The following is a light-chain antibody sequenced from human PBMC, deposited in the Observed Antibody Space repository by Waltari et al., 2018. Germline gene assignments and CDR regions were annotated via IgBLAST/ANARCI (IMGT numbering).Light chain of an antibody. V-gene: IGLV2-14*03. Sequence: QSALTQPDTVSGSTEKSITITCTGTSSDVVGYHYFSWYQQHPGKAPKLIIYDVSDRPSGVSNRFSGSKSGNTASLTISGLQAEDEADYYCSSYTISSTVVFGGGTKLTVL. J-gene: IGLJ2*01. CDR3: SSYTISSTVV. CDR1: SSDVVGYHY. CDR2: DVS.